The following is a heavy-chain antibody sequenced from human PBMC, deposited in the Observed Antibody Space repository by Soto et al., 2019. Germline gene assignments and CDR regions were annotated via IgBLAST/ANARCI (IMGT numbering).Heavy chain of an antibody. CDR3: ARDLVEGALNGFDV. CDR2: ISDIGTYI. J-gene: IGHJ3*01. D-gene: IGHD3-16*01. Sequence: EVQLAESGGGLVKPGGSLRLSCVASGFTLSDHSMNWVRLAPGKGLEWVSSISDIGTYIFYADSVKGRFTISRDNTKNSLYLQMDRLGAVDTALYYCARDLVEGALNGFDVWGQGTMVTVSS. CDR1: GFTLSDHS. V-gene: IGHV3-21*01.